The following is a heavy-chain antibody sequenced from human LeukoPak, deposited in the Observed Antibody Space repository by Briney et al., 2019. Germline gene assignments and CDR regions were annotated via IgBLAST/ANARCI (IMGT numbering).Heavy chain of an antibody. CDR1: GGSFSGYY. D-gene: IGHD6-6*01. CDR3: VRSSSSIFDY. CDR2: INHSGST. V-gene: IGHV4-34*01. Sequence: SETLSLTCAVYGGSFSGYYWSWIRQPPGKGLEWIGEINHSGSTNYNPSLKSRGTISVDKSKNQFSLKLSSGTAADTAVYYCVRSSSSIFDYWGQGTLVTVSS. J-gene: IGHJ4*02.